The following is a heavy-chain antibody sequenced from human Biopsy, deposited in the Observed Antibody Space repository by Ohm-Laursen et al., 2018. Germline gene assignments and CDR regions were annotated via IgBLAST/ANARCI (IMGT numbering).Heavy chain of an antibody. J-gene: IGHJ4*02. Sequence: SETLSLTCTVSGGSISSYYWNWIRQPPGKGLEWIGYIYYSGTTDYSPSLKSLVTISIDKSKNQFFLKLSSVTAEDTAVYYCARDDAVTVIRGLYYWGQGALVTVSS. CDR3: ARDDAVTVIRGLYY. CDR1: GGSISSYY. CDR2: IYYSGTT. V-gene: IGHV4-59*01. D-gene: IGHD2-21*02.